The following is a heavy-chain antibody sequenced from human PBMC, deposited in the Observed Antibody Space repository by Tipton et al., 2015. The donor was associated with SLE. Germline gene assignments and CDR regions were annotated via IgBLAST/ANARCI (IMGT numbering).Heavy chain of an antibody. CDR3: AKDLGQATAVSYFFAMDV. CDR2: ISWNGGST. D-gene: IGHD6-13*01. Sequence: SLRLSCAPSGFTFDDYAMHWVRQAPGKGLEWVSGISWNGGSTVYADSVKGRFTISRDNAKNSLYLQMNSLKTEDTALYFCAKDLGQATAVSYFFAMDVWGQGTTVTVSS. CDR1: GFTFDDYA. J-gene: IGHJ6*02. V-gene: IGHV3-9*01.